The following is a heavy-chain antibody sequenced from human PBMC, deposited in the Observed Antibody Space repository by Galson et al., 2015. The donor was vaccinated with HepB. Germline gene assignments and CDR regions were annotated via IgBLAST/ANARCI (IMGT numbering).Heavy chain of an antibody. Sequence: SVKVSCKASGYTFTMYAMHWVRQAPGQRPEWLGWINVGNGNTKYSQKFQGRVTITRATSASTAYMELGSLKSEDTAVYYCVRSVRCGIAAADHGLYWGQGTLVIVSS. J-gene: IGHJ4*02. D-gene: IGHD6-13*01. V-gene: IGHV1-3*01. CDR2: INVGNGNT. CDR1: GYTFTMYA. CDR3: VRSVRCGIAAADHGLY.